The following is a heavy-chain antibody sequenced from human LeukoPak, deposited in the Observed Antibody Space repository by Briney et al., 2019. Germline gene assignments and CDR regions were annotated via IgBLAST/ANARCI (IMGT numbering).Heavy chain of an antibody. CDR2: INPNSGGT. CDR1: GYTFTGYY. D-gene: IGHD3-10*01. V-gene: IGHV1-2*02. CDR3: ARDTDTGNYYGSGSYYSPPGY. J-gene: IGHJ4*02. Sequence: ASVKVSCKASGYTFTGYYMHWVRQAPGQGLEWMGWINPNSGGTNYAQKFQGRVTMTRDTSISTAYRELSRLRSDDAAVYYCARDTDTGNYYGSGSYYSPPGYWGQGTLVTVSS.